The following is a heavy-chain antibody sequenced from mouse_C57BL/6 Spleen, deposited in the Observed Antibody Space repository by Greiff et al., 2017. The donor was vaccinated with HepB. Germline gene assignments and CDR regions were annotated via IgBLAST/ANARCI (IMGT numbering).Heavy chain of an antibody. CDR3: ASYGYLYAMDY. J-gene: IGHJ4*01. CDR1: GYAFSSSW. D-gene: IGHD2-2*01. CDR2: IYPGDGDT. V-gene: IGHV1-82*01. Sequence: VKLMESGPELVKPGASVKISCKASGYAFSSSWMNWVKQRPGKGLEWIGRIYPGDGDTNYNGKFKGKATLTADESSSTAYMQLSSLTSEDSAVYFCASYGYLYAMDYWGQGTSVTVSS.